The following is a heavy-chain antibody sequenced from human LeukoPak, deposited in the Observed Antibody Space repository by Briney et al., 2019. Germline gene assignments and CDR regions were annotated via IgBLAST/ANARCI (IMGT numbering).Heavy chain of an antibody. CDR3: ARGIWFDP. CDR2: ISNSGNTI. V-gene: IGHV3-48*03. Sequence: GGSLRLSCAASGFSFRTYEMNWVRQAPGKGLEWVSYISNSGNTIYYADSVKGRFTISRDNAKNSLYLQVNSLRAEDAALYRCARGIWFDPWGQGTLVTVSS. J-gene: IGHJ5*02. CDR1: GFSFRTYE.